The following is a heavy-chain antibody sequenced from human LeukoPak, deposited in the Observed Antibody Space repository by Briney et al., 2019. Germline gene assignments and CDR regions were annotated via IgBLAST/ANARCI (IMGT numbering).Heavy chain of an antibody. J-gene: IGHJ4*02. V-gene: IGHV4-38-2*02. Sequence: PSETLSLTCTVSGYSISSGYYWGWIRQPPGKGLEWIGSIYHSGSTYYNPSLKSRVTISVDTSKNQFSLKLSSVTAADTAVYYCAGGPAVTTNDYWGQGTLVTVFS. D-gene: IGHD4-17*01. CDR1: GYSISSGYY. CDR3: AGGPAVTTNDY. CDR2: IYHSGST.